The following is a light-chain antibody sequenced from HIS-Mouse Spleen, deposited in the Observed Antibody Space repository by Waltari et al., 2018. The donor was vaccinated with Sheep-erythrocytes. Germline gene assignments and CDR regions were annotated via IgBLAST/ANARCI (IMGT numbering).Light chain of an antibody. J-gene: IGLJ3*02. CDR2: EVS. CDR3: SSYAGSNNWV. CDR1: SSDVGGYNY. Sequence: QSALTQPPSASGSPGQSVTISCTGTSSDVGGYNYVSWYQQHPGKAPNLMIYEVSQRPSGVPDRFSGSKSGNTASLTVAGLQAEDEADYYCSSYAGSNNWVFGGGTKLTVL. V-gene: IGLV2-8*01.